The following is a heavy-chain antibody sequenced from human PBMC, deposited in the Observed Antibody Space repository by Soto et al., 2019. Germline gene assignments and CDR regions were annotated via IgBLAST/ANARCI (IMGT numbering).Heavy chain of an antibody. D-gene: IGHD6-13*01. Sequence: SETLSLTCTVSGGSISSSSYYWGWIRQPPGKGLEWIGSIYYSGSTYYNPSLKSRVTISVDTSKNQFSLKLSSVTAADTAVYYCARFAKEENPKVGSWYYFDYWGQGTQVTVSS. CDR3: ARFAKEENPKVGSWYYFDY. V-gene: IGHV4-39*01. CDR1: GGSISSSSYY. J-gene: IGHJ4*02. CDR2: IYYSGST.